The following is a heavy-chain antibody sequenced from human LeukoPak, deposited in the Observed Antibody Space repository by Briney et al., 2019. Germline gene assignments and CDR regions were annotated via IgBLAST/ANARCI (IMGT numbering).Heavy chain of an antibody. CDR1: GGSISSSSYY. CDR3: ASFNTYYYGSGSYRDFDY. J-gene: IGHJ4*02. V-gene: IGHV4-39*07. D-gene: IGHD3-10*01. CDR2: IYYSGST. Sequence: PSETLSLTCTVSGGSISSSSYYWGWIRQPPGKGLEWIGSIYYSGSTYYNPSLKSRVTISVDTSKNQFSLKLSSVTAADTAVYHCASFNTYYYGSGSYRDFDYWGQGTLVTVSS.